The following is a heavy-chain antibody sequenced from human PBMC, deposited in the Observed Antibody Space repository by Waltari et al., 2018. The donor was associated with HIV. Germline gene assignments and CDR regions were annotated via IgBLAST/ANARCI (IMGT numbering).Heavy chain of an antibody. V-gene: IGHV1-69*02. CDR3: ALRGGSSTQWFDY. CDR2: IITIIGIA. CDR1: GGTFSSYT. D-gene: IGHD3-10*01. Sequence: QVQLVQSGAEVKKPGSSVKVSCKASGGTFSSYTISCVRQAPGQGLEWMGRIITIIGIANYQQKVQGRVTITADKSTSTAYMELSSLRSEDTAVYYCALRGGSSTQWFDYWGQGTLVTVSS. J-gene: IGHJ4*02.